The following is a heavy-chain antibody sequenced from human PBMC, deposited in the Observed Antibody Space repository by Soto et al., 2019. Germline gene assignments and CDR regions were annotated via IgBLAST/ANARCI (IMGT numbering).Heavy chain of an antibody. Sequence: EVQLVESGGGLVQPGGSLRLSCAASGFTFSSYSMNWVRQAPGKGLEWVSYISSSSSTIYYADSVQGRFTISRDNAKHSLYLKMNSVRAEDTAVYYCARDREIAAAGTRWFDPWGQGTLVTVSS. CDR3: ARDREIAAAGTRWFDP. CDR1: GFTFSSYS. V-gene: IGHV3-48*01. CDR2: ISSSSSTI. J-gene: IGHJ5*02. D-gene: IGHD6-13*01.